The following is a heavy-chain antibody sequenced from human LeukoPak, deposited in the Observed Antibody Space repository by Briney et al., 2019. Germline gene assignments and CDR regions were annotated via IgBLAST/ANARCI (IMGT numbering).Heavy chain of an antibody. V-gene: IGHV1-18*01. CDR1: GYTFTSYD. Sequence: ASVKVSCKASGYTFTSYDISWVRQAPGQGLEWMGWISAYNGNTNYARKLQGRVTMTTDTSTSTAYMELRRLRSDDSAVYFCARVPIPPYSSSWYQPFDYWGQGTLVTVSS. CDR3: ARVPIPPYSSSWYQPFDY. CDR2: ISAYNGNT. D-gene: IGHD6-13*01. J-gene: IGHJ4*02.